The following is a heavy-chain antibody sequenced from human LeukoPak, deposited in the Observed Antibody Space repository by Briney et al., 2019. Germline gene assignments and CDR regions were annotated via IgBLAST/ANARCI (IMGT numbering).Heavy chain of an antibody. CDR2: ITASGGST. CDR1: GFTFSSYA. Sequence: QTGGSLRLSCVVSGFTFSSYAMNWVRQAPGKGLEWVSGITASGGSTYYTDSVKGRFTISRDNSKNTLSLQMNSLRAEDTAVYYCSKKVGGIHAFDIWGQGTMVTVSS. J-gene: IGHJ3*02. D-gene: IGHD1-26*01. CDR3: SKKVGGIHAFDI. V-gene: IGHV3-23*01.